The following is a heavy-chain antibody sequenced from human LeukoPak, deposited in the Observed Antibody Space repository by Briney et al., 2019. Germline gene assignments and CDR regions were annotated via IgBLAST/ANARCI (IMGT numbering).Heavy chain of an antibody. Sequence: SETLSLTCAVSGGSITTKNWWIWVRQPPGRGLEWIGEIYHTGSTNYHPSLKSRLTISRVKSKNQFSLKLSSVTAADTAVYYCARDTGGRGRLDGFDIWGQGTMVTVSS. D-gene: IGHD5-24*01. J-gene: IGHJ3*02. CDR1: GGSITTKNW. V-gene: IGHV4-4*02. CDR2: IYHTGST. CDR3: ARDTGGRGRLDGFDI.